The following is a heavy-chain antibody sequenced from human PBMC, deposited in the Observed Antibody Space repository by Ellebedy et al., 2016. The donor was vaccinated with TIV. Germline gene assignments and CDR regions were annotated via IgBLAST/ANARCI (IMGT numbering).Heavy chain of an antibody. Sequence: PGGSLRLSCAASGFTFSSYAMSWVRQAPGKGLEWVSAISASGSSTYYTDSVKGRFTISRDNSKNTLYLQMNSLKAEDTAVYYCARRLYCSSISCHPAMDVWGQGTTVTVSS. J-gene: IGHJ6*02. CDR1: GFTFSSYA. V-gene: IGHV3-23*01. CDR3: ARRLYCSSISCHPAMDV. CDR2: ISASGSST. D-gene: IGHD2-2*01.